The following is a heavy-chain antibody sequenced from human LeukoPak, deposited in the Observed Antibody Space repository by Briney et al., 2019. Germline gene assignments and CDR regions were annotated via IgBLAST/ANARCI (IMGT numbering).Heavy chain of an antibody. V-gene: IGHV1-2*02. Sequence: GASVKASCKASGYTFTGYYMHWVRQAPGQGLEWMGWINPNSGGTNYAQKFQGRVTMTRDTSISTAYMELSRLRSDDTAVYYCARFRYFDWLLSYNWFDPWGQGTLVTVSS. CDR2: INPNSGGT. CDR3: ARFRYFDWLLSYNWFDP. CDR1: GYTFTGYY. J-gene: IGHJ5*02. D-gene: IGHD3-9*01.